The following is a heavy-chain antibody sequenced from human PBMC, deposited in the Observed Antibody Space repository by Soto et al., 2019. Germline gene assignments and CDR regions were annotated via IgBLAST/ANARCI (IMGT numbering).Heavy chain of an antibody. CDR2: INIGNGYT. J-gene: IGHJ4*02. V-gene: IGHV1-3*04. CDR1: GDTLKTYF. D-gene: IGHD6-19*01. Sequence: QVQLVQSGAEVEKPGASVKLSCKTSGDTLKTYFTHWVRQAPGQGLEWMGWINIGNGYTKYAQKFQDRVIITRDTSATIDSMELSNLRSEDTAMYYCAVAVAEGSGTLDSWGQGTLVTVSS. CDR3: AVAVAEGSGTLDS.